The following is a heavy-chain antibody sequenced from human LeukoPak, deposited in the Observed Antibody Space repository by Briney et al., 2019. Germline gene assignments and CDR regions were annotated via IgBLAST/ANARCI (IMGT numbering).Heavy chain of an antibody. V-gene: IGHV4-59*01. CDR1: GGSISSYH. CDR3: ARAPSSSWYNPDAFDI. J-gene: IGHJ3*02. Sequence: PSETLSLTCTVSGGSISSYHWSWIRQPPGKGLEWIGYIYYSGSTNYNPSLKSRVTISVGTSKNQFSLKLSSVTAADTAVYYCARAPSSSWYNPDAFDIWGQGTMVTVSS. D-gene: IGHD6-13*01. CDR2: IYYSGST.